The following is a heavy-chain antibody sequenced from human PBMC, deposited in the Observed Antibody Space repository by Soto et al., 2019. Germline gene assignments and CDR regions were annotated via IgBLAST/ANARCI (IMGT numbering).Heavy chain of an antibody. D-gene: IGHD2-2*01. CDR3: GKSTPPSTPESAYSYYYRGV. J-gene: IGHJ6*03. Sequence: ASVKVSCKASGYTFTSYDINWVRQATGQGLEWMGWMNPNSGNTGYAQKFQGRVTMTRNTSISTAYMELSSLRSEDTAVYYCGKSTPPSTPESAYSYYYRGVWGEGTTDTV. CDR1: GYTFTSYD. CDR2: MNPNSGNT. V-gene: IGHV1-8*01.